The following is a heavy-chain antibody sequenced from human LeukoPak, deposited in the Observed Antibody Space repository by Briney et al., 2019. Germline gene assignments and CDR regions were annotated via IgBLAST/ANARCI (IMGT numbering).Heavy chain of an antibody. CDR3: AKQWQGYFDY. D-gene: IGHD6-19*01. CDR1: GLTVSSYA. V-gene: IGHV3-23*01. J-gene: IGHJ4*01. Sequence: PGGSMRPSCAASGLTVSSYAASWVRQAPGKGREWVSAISGSGGSTYYADSVKGRCTISRDNSKNTLYLQMKSHRAEVTAENYCAKQWQGYFDYWRARTTVTVSS. CDR2: ISGSGGST.